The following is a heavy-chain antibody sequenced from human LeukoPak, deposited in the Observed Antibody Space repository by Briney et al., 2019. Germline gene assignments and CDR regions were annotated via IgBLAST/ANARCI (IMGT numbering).Heavy chain of an antibody. V-gene: IGHV3-9*01. CDR3: AKDYGYSSSWYDY. J-gene: IGHJ4*02. Sequence: GGSLRLSCEASGFTFDDYGMHWVRHAPGKGLEWVSTISWNSASVVYVDSVKGRFTISRDNAKKTLYLQMNSLRPEDTALYYCAKDYGYSSSWYDYWGQGTLVTVSS. CDR2: ISWNSASV. D-gene: IGHD6-13*01. CDR1: GFTFDDYG.